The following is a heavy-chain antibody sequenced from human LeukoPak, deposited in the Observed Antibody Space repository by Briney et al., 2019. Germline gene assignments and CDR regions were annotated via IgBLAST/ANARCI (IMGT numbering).Heavy chain of an antibody. CDR3: ARVRAVAGEFDY. CDR2: MNPSSGNT. D-gene: IGHD6-19*01. V-gene: IGHV1-8*01. CDR1: GYTFTSYD. Sequence: GASVRVSCKASGYTFTSYDINWVRQATGQGLEWMGWMNPSSGNTGYAQKFQGGVTMTRNTSISTAYMELSSLRSEDTAVYYCARVRAVAGEFDYWGQGTLVTVSS. J-gene: IGHJ4*02.